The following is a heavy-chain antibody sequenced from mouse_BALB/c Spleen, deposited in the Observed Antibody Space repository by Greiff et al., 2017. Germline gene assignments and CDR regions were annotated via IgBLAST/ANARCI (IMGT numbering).Heavy chain of an antibody. J-gene: IGHJ4*01. V-gene: IGHV1-82*01. CDR1: GYAFSSSW. CDR2: IYPGDGDT. CDR3: ARMGYYDGYYSYAMDY. Sequence: QVQLQQSGPELVKPGASVKISCKASGYAFSSSWMNWVKQRPGQGLEWIGRIYPGDGDTNYNGKFKGKATLTADKSSSTAYMQLSSLTSVDSAVYFCARMGYYDGYYSYAMDYWGQGTSVTVSS. D-gene: IGHD2-3*01.